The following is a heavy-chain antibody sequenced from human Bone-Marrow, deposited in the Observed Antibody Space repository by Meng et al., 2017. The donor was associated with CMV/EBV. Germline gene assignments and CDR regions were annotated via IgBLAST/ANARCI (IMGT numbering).Heavy chain of an antibody. J-gene: IGHJ6*01. CDR2: ISSSGSTI. CDR3: AKDIEAAAGGRSGPYYYYGMAV. Sequence: GESLKISCAASGFTFSDYYMSWIRQAPGKGLEWVSYISSSGSTIYYADSVKGRFTISRDNAKNSLYLQMNSLRAEDTALYYCAKDIEAAAGGRSGPYYYYGMAVWGQGTTVTGSS. CDR1: GFTFSDYY. V-gene: IGHV3-11*01. D-gene: IGHD6-13*01.